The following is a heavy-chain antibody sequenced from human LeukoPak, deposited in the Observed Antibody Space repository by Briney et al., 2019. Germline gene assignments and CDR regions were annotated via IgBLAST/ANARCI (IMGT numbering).Heavy chain of an antibody. V-gene: IGHV3-74*01. J-gene: IGHJ1*01. CDR3: ARAPSEIGGYYPEYFRH. CDR1: GFTVSTNY. D-gene: IGHD3-3*01. CDR2: IKSDGST. Sequence: GALRLSCAASGFTVSTNYMSWVRQAPGKGLVWVSRIKSDGSTNYADSVKGRFTISRDNAKNTLSLQMNSLRPEDTGVYYCARAPSEIGGYYPEYFRHWGQGTLVTVSS.